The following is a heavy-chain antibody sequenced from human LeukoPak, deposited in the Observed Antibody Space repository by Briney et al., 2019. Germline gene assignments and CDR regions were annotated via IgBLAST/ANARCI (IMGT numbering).Heavy chain of an antibody. CDR1: GGSISSYY. J-gene: IGHJ6*03. Sequence: SETLSLTCTVSGGSISSYYWSWIRQPAGKGLEWIGRIYTSGSTNYNPSLKSRVTMSVDTSKNQFSLKLSSVTAADTAVYFCARGGGLGFYYYYMDVWGKGTTVTISS. V-gene: IGHV4-4*07. D-gene: IGHD3/OR15-3a*01. CDR2: IYTSGST. CDR3: ARGGGLGFYYYYMDV.